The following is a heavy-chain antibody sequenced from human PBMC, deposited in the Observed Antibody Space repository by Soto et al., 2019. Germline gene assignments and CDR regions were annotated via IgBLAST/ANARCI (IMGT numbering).Heavy chain of an antibody. CDR2: INAGNGNT. CDR1: GYTFTSYA. CDR3: ARDGVVVAAAYYYYGMDV. V-gene: IGHV1-3*01. D-gene: IGHD2-15*01. J-gene: IGHJ6*02. Sequence: ASVKVSCKASGYTFTSYAMHWVRQAPGQRLEWMGWINAGNGNTKYSQKFQGRFTISRDNSKNTLYLQMNSLRAEDTAVYYCARDGVVVAAAYYYYGMDVWGQGTTVTVSS.